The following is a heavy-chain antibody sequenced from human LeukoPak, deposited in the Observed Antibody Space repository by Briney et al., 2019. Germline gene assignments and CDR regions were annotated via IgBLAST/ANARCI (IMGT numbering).Heavy chain of an antibody. V-gene: IGHV3-33*06. CDR2: IWYDGSNK. D-gene: IGHD3-10*01. CDR1: GFTFSSYG. CDR3: AKSNYGSGAYFDY. Sequence: GRSLRLSCAASGFTFSSYGMHWVRQAPGKGLEWVAVIWYDGSNKYYADSVKGRFTISRDNSKNTLYLQMNSLRAEDTAVYYCAKSNYGSGAYFDYWGQGTLVTVSS. J-gene: IGHJ4*02.